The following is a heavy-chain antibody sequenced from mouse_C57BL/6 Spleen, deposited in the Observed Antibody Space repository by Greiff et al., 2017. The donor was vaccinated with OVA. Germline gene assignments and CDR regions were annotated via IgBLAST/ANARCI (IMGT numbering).Heavy chain of an antibody. CDR3: TRGPYYSNYVYFDY. CDR1: GFTFSSYA. D-gene: IGHD2-5*01. Sequence: VKLVESGEGLVKPGGSLKLSCAASGFTFSSYAMSWVRQTPEKRLEWVAYISSGGDYIYYADTVKGRFTISRDNARNTLYLQMSSLKSEDTAMYYCTRGPYYSNYVYFDYWGQGTTLTVSS. J-gene: IGHJ2*01. V-gene: IGHV5-9-1*02. CDR2: ISSGGDYI.